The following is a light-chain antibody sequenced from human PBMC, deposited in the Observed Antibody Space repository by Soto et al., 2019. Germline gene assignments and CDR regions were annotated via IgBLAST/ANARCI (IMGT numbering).Light chain of an antibody. Sequence: EIVLTQSPGTLSLSPGERATLSCRASQSVSSSYLAWYQQKPGQAPRLLIYGASSRATGIPDRFSGSGSGTVFTLTISRLEPEDFAGYYCQQYGSSLLFGQGTRLEIK. CDR3: QQYGSSLL. J-gene: IGKJ5*01. CDR2: GAS. V-gene: IGKV3-20*01. CDR1: QSVSSSY.